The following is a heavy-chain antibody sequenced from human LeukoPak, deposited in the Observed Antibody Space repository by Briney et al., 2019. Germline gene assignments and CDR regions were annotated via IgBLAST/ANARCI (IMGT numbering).Heavy chain of an antibody. CDR3: ARTYASTAIDY. CDR2: VYNSGST. V-gene: IGHV4-59*01. J-gene: IGHJ4*02. Sequence: PSETLSLTCTVSGGPISGYYWSWIRQPPGKGLEWIGYVYNSGSTNYNPSLKSRVTMSVDTSKNQFSLKLTSVTAADTAVYYCARTYASTAIDYWGQGTLVTVSS. CDR1: GGPISGYY. D-gene: IGHD2-2*01.